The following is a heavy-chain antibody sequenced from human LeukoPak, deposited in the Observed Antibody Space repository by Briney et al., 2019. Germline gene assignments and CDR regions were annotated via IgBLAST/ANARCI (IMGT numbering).Heavy chain of an antibody. V-gene: IGHV4-34*01. D-gene: IGHD6-13*01. J-gene: IGHJ4*02. CDR2: INHSGST. Sequence: SETLSLTCAVYGGSFSGYYWSWIRQPPGKGLEWIGEINHSGSTNYNPSLKSRVTISVDTSKNQFSLKLSSVTAADTAVYYCARGPGWSWYFSYSLGLQFDYWGQGTLVTVSS. CDR3: ARGPGWSWYFSYSLGLQFDY. CDR1: GGSFSGYY.